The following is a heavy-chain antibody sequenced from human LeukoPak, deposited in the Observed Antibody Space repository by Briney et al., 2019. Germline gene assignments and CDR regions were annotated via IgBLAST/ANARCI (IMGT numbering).Heavy chain of an antibody. CDR3: AKLKQWQPQRYFFEY. D-gene: IGHD6-19*01. J-gene: IGHJ4*02. V-gene: IGHV3-23*01. Sequence: QPGGSLRLSCAASGFPFSSHAMSWVRQAPGKGLEWVSTFSGTSSTSYADAVKGRVTISRDNSKNTLYLQLNSLRAEDTAVYYCAKLKQWQPQRYFFEYWGQGALVTVAS. CDR2: FSGTSST. CDR1: GFPFSSHA.